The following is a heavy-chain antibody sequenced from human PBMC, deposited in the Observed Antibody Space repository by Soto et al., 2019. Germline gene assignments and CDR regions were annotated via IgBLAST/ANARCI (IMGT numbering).Heavy chain of an antibody. CDR2: IYYSGST. CDR3: ARVYWSGGSCYEFDY. V-gene: IGHV4-31*03. Sequence: QVQLQESGPGLVKPSQTLSLTCTVSGGSISSGGYYWSWIRQHPGKGLEWIGYIYYSGSTYYNPSLKSRVTISVDTSKNQFPLKLRSVTAADTAVYYCARVYWSGGSCYEFDYWGQGTLVTVSS. CDR1: GGSISSGGYY. J-gene: IGHJ4*02. D-gene: IGHD2-15*01.